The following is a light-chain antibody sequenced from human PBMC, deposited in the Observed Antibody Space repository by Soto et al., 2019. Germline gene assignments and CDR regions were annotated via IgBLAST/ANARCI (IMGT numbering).Light chain of an antibody. Sequence: EIVLTQSPGTLSLSPGERATLSCRASESVSDNYLAWYQQKPGQAPRLLIYDASSRATGIPDSFSGSGSGTDFTLTISRLEPEDFAVYYCQHYGSSSLTFGGGTKVDIK. CDR3: QHYGSSSLT. V-gene: IGKV3-20*01. CDR1: ESVSDNY. CDR2: DAS. J-gene: IGKJ4*01.